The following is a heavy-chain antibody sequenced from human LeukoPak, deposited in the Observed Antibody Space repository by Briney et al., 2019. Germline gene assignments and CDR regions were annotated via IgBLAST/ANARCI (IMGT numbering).Heavy chain of an antibody. J-gene: IGHJ4*02. CDR1: GGSISNYY. CDR2: IYYSGNT. D-gene: IGHD3-22*01. V-gene: IGHV4-59*01. Sequence: TSETLSLTCTVSGGSISNYYWSWIRQPPGKGLEWIGYIYYSGNTNYNPSLKTRVTMSVDTSKNQFSLKLSSVTAADTAVYYCARGYYHDSSGLDYWGQGTLVTVSS. CDR3: ARGYYHDSSGLDY.